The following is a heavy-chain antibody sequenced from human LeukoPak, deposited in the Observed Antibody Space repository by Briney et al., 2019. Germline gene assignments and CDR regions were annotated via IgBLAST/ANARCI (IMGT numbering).Heavy chain of an antibody. J-gene: IGHJ4*02. CDR1: GGSFSGYY. CDR3: ARVPYSSGWYELDY. Sequence: TSETLSLTCAVYGGSFSGYYWSWIRQPPGKGLEWIGEINHSGSTNYNPSLKSRVTISVDTSKNQFSLKLSSVTAADTAVYYCARVPYSSGWYELDYWGQGTLVTVSS. V-gene: IGHV4-34*01. D-gene: IGHD6-19*01. CDR2: INHSGST.